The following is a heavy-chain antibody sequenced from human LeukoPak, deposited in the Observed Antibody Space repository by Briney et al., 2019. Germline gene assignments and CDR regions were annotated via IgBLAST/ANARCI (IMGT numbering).Heavy chain of an antibody. CDR3: AREGVRELGPLRAFDI. Sequence: PSETLSLTCTVSGGSISSYYWSWIRQPPGRGLEWIGYIYYSGSTNYNPSLKSRVTISVDTSKNQFSLKLSSVTAADTAVYYCAREGVRELGPLRAFDIWGQGTMVTVSS. CDR1: GGSISSYY. D-gene: IGHD1-26*01. V-gene: IGHV4-59*12. CDR2: IYYSGST. J-gene: IGHJ3*02.